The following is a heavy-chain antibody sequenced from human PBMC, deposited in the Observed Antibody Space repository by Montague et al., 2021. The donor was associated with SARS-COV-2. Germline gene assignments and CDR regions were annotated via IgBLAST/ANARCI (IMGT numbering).Heavy chain of an antibody. CDR1: EDSVSSNSAA. CDR3: ASGRMVPYSSSWTTLYYYYGMDV. J-gene: IGHJ6*02. D-gene: IGHD6-13*01. CDR2: TYYRSKWYN. V-gene: IGHV6-1*01. Sequence: CAISEDSVSSNSAAWNWIRQSPSRGLEWLGRTYYRSKWYNDYAVSLKSRITINPDTSKNQFSLQLNSVTPEDTAVYYCASGRMVPYSSSWTTLYYYYGMDVWGQGTTVTVSS.